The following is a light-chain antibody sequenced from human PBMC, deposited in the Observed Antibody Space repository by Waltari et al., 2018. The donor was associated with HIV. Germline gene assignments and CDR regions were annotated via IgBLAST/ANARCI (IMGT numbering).Light chain of an antibody. CDR3: MQSLQTPLT. CDR1: ESLLHSSGFNY. J-gene: IGKJ4*01. V-gene: IGKV2-28*01. Sequence: DIVMTQSPLSLPVTPGEPASISCRSRESLLHSSGFNYLDWYLQKEGRPPQLLIYWGSKRAYGVPDRFTGSGSGTDFTLKISRVEAEDVGIYFCMQSLQTPLTFGGGTKVEMK. CDR2: WGS.